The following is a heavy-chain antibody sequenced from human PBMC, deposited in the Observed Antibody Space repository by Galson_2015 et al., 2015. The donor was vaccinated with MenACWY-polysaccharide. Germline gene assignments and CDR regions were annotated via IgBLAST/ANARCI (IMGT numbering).Heavy chain of an antibody. D-gene: IGHD3-3*01. CDR3: ARVGVGIIGPTGGFDM. CDR2: MYPGDSDA. Sequence: QSGAEVKKPGESLQLSCMGSGYSFAPYWIGWVRQMTGKGLEWMGIMYPGDSDARDSPSFQGQVTMSADKSISTAYLQWSSLKASDTAIYYCARVGVGIIGPTGGFDMWGQGTVVTVSS. V-gene: IGHV5-51*03. CDR1: GYSFAPYW. J-gene: IGHJ3*02.